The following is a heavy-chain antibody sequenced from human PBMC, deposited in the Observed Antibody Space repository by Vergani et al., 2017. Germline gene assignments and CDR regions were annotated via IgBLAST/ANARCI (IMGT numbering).Heavy chain of an antibody. D-gene: IGHD1-26*01. CDR3: ARRIVGAMGSRDLDY. CDR2: INHSGST. Sequence: QVQLQQWGAGLLKPSETLSLTCAVYGGSFSGYYWSWIRQPPGKGLEWIGEINHSGSTNYNPSLKSRVTISVDTSKNQFSLKLSSVTAADTAVYYFARRIVGAMGSRDLDYWGQGTLVTVSS. V-gene: IGHV4-34*01. CDR1: GGSFSGYY. J-gene: IGHJ4*02.